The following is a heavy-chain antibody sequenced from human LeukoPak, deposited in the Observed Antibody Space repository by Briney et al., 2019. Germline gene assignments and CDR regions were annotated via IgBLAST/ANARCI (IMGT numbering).Heavy chain of an antibody. Sequence: GGSLRLSCAASGFTFSSYSMNWVRQAPGKGLEWVSYISSSSSTIYYADSVKGRFTISRDNAKNSLYLQMNSLRAEDTAVYYCARGSGSYYEGYYFDYWGQGTLVTVSS. J-gene: IGHJ4*02. CDR3: ARGSGSYYEGYYFDY. D-gene: IGHD3-10*01. CDR2: ISSSSSTI. V-gene: IGHV3-48*04. CDR1: GFTFSSYS.